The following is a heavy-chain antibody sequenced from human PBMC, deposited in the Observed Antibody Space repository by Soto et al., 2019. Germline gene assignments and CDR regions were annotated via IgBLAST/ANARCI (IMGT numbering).Heavy chain of an antibody. V-gene: IGHV3-21*01. Sequence: EVQLVESGGGLVKPGGSLRLSCVASGFTFRSYSMNWVRQAPGKGLEWVSSISTSSSYIYYAASVKGRFTISRDNAKNSLSLQMNSLRAEDTAVYYCARRDYYYYGFDVWGQGTTVNVSS. CDR1: GFTFRSYS. CDR3: ARRDYYYYGFDV. CDR2: ISTSSSYI. J-gene: IGHJ6*02.